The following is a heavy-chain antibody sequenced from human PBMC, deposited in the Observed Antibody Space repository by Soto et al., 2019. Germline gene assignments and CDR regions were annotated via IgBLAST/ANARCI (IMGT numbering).Heavy chain of an antibody. D-gene: IGHD2-15*01. CDR1: GGSISSSSYY. Sequence: QLQLQESGPGLVKPSETLSLTCTVSGGSISSSSYYWGWIRQPPGKGLEWIGSIYYSGSTYYNPSLKSRVTITVDTSKNQCSLKLSSVTAADTAVYYCARHGRGGSFSPCEFDPWGQGTLVTVSS. CDR3: ARHGRGGSFSPCEFDP. V-gene: IGHV4-39*01. J-gene: IGHJ5*02. CDR2: IYYSGST.